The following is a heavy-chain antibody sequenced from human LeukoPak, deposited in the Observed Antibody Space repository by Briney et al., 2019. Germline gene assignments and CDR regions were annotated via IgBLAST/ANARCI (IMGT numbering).Heavy chain of an antibody. Sequence: SLRLSCAASGFTFDDYAMHWVRQAPGKGLEWGSGISWNSGSIGYADSVKGRFTISRDNAKNSLYLQMNGLRAEDTALYYCAKALTTVGYWYFDLWGRGTLVTVSS. CDR2: ISWNSGSI. D-gene: IGHD4-23*01. J-gene: IGHJ2*01. V-gene: IGHV3-9*01. CDR3: AKALTTVGYWYFDL. CDR1: GFTFDDYA.